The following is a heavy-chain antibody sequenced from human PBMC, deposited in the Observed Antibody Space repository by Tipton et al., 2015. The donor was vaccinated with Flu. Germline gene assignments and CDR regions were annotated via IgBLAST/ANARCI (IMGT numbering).Heavy chain of an antibody. CDR2: IDTSGST. CDR1: GGSISSSY. D-gene: IGHD6-13*01. CDR3: ARRSVAGPYNWFDP. J-gene: IGHJ5*02. V-gene: IGHV4-4*07. Sequence: TLSLTCTVSGGSISSSYWSWIRQSAGKGLEWIGRIDTSGSTNYNPSLKSRVTMPRDTSKNQFSLKLSSVTAADTAVYYCARRSVAGPYNWFDPWGQGTLVTVSS.